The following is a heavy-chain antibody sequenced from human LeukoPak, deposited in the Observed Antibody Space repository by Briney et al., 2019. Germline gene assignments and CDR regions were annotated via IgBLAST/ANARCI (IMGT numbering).Heavy chain of an antibody. CDR1: GYSFTSYW. V-gene: IGHV5-51*01. Sequence: PGESLKISCKGSGYSFTSYWIGWVRQMPGKGLEWMGIIYPGDSDTRYGPSFQGQVTISADKSLSTAYLQWSSLKASDTAMYYCARPTGGYDFWSGYYYFDYWGQGTLVTVSS. D-gene: IGHD3-3*01. CDR3: ARPTGGYDFWSGYYYFDY. J-gene: IGHJ4*02. CDR2: IYPGDSDT.